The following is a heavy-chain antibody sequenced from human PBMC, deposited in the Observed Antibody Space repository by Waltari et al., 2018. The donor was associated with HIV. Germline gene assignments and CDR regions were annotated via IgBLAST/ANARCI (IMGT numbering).Heavy chain of an antibody. J-gene: IGHJ4*02. V-gene: IGHV4-38-2*01. CDR1: GYSISSGYY. D-gene: IGHD3-22*01. Sequence: QVQLQESGPGLVKPSETLSLTCAVSGYSISSGYYWGWIRQPPGEGVGWIGRSSHSGRTYYNPSLKSRVTISVDTSKNQFSLKLSSVTAADTAVYYCARRHNDYYDSSAYYDYWGQGTLVTVSS. CDR3: ARRHNDYYDSSAYYDY. CDR2: SSHSGRT.